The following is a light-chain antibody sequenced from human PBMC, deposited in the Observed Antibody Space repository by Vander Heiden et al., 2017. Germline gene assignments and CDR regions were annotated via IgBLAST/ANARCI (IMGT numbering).Light chain of an antibody. CDR1: SGHSNYA. J-gene: IGLJ3*02. CDR3: QTWDTGIRV. Sequence: QLVLTQSPSASASLGASVKLTCTLSSGHSNYAIAWHQQQPEKGPRYLMKLNTDGSHSKGNGIPDRFSGSSSGAERYLTISSLQSEDEADYYCQTWDTGIRVFGGGNHLT. CDR2: LNTDGSH. V-gene: IGLV4-69*01.